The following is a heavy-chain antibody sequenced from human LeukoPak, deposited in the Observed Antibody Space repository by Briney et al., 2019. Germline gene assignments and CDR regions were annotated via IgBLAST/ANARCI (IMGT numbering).Heavy chain of an antibody. CDR1: GGSISSSSYY. CDR2: AYYSGSP. Sequence: PPETLSLTCTVSGGSISSSSYYWGWIRQSPGKGLEWIGSAYYSGSPYYDPSLKSRVTISVDTSKNQFSLKLSSVTAADTAVYYCASHSAEYDILTGYHSYNSFDPWGQGILVTVSS. J-gene: IGHJ5*02. V-gene: IGHV4-39*01. CDR3: ASHSAEYDILTGYHSYNSFDP. D-gene: IGHD3-9*01.